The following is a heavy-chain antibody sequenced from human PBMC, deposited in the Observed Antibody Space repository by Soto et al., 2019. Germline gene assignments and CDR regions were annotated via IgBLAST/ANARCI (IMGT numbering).Heavy chain of an antibody. D-gene: IGHD2-15*01. CDR2: IKTKAVSETT. CDR3: TTGSVEGV. CDR1: GFTFINAW. Sequence: EVQLVESGGGLVKPGGSLTLSCAASGFTFINAWMNWVRQAPGKGLEWVARIKTKAVSETTDYAAPVKGRFTSSRDDSKYTLYLQMSSLKADDTAVYYCTTGSVEGVWGQGTTVTVSS. V-gene: IGHV3-15*07. J-gene: IGHJ6*02.